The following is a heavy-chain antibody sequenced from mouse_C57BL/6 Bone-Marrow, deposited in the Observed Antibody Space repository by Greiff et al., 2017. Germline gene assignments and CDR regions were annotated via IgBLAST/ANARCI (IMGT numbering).Heavy chain of an antibody. CDR3: ALRHHGYDGGPWLAY. D-gene: IGHD2-2*01. J-gene: IGHJ3*01. CDR1: GYTFTSYW. CDR2: IHPSDSDT. Sequence: QVQLKQPGAELVKPGASVKVSCKASGYTFTSYWMHWVKQRPGQGLEWIGRIHPSDSDTNYNQKFKGKATLTVDKSSSTAYMQLSSLTSEDSAVDYCALRHHGYDGGPWLAYWGQGTLVTVSA. V-gene: IGHV1-74*01.